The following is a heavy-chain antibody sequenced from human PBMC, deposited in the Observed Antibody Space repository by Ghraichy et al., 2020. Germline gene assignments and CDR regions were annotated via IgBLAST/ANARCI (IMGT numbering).Heavy chain of an antibody. Sequence: ASVKVSCKASGYTFTSYGISWVRQAPGQGLEWMGWISAYNGNTNYAQKLQGRVTMTTDTSTSTAYMELRSLRSDDTAVYYCARDRQRVVPAPSYGMDVWGQGTTVTVSS. V-gene: IGHV1-18*04. J-gene: IGHJ6*02. CDR1: GYTFTSYG. CDR3: ARDRQRVVPAPSYGMDV. D-gene: IGHD2-2*01. CDR2: ISAYNGNT.